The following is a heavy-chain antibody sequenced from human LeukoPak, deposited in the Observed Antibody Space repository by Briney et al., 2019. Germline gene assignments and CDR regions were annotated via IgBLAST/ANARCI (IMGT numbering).Heavy chain of an antibody. Sequence: PSETLSLTCAVSGGSFSSGSYYWSWIRQPPGKGLEWMGYIYYSGSTNYNPSLKSRVTISVDTSKNQFSLKLSSVPAADTAVYYCARAGDSSGWYFDYWGQGTLVTVSS. J-gene: IGHJ4*02. CDR3: ARAGDSSGWYFDY. D-gene: IGHD3-22*01. CDR2: IYYSGST. CDR1: GGSFSSGSYY. V-gene: IGHV4-61*01.